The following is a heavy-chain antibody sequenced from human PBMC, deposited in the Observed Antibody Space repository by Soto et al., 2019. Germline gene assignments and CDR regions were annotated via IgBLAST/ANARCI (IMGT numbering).Heavy chain of an antibody. Sequence: QVQLQESGPGLVKPSQTLSLTCTVSGGSISSGGYYWSWIRQHPGKGLEWIGYIYYSGSTYYNPSLKSRVTISVDTSKNPFSLKLSSVTAADTAVYYCARDLVAAAGPTAPGYYYGMDVWGQGTTVTVSS. CDR2: IYYSGST. J-gene: IGHJ6*02. CDR1: GGSISSGGYY. V-gene: IGHV4-31*03. CDR3: ARDLVAAAGPTAPGYYYGMDV. D-gene: IGHD6-13*01.